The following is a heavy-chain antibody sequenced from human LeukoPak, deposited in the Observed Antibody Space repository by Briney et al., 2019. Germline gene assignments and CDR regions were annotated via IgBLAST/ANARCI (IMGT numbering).Heavy chain of an antibody. CDR2: IYYSGTT. CDR1: GGSISNYY. Sequence: PSETLSLTCTVSGGSISNYYWNWIRQPPGKGLEWIGYIYYSGTTNYNPSLKSRVSMSVDTSKNQFSLKLSSVAAADTAVYYCARTLRGYSYGYGAFDIWGQGTMVTVSS. D-gene: IGHD5-18*01. J-gene: IGHJ3*02. CDR3: ARTLRGYSYGYGAFDI. V-gene: IGHV4-59*01.